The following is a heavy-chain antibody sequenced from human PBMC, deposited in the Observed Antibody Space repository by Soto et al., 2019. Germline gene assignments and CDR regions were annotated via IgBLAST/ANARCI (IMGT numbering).Heavy chain of an antibody. D-gene: IGHD3-22*01. CDR3: ARAYYDSSGYYPYYYYGMDV. CDR2: INPNSGGT. Sequence: ASVKVSCKASGYTFTGYYMHWVRQAPGQGXEWMGWINPNSGGTNYAQKFQGRVTMTRDTSISTAYMELSRLRSDDTAVYYCARAYYDSSGYYPYYYYGMDVWGQGTTVTVSS. V-gene: IGHV1-2*02. CDR1: GYTFTGYY. J-gene: IGHJ6*02.